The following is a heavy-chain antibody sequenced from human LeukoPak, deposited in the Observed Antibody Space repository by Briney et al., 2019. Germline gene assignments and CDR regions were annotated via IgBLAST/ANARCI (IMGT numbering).Heavy chain of an antibody. CDR3: TRAVAGHPD. Sequence: SETLSLTCAISGVPFSNYYWSWVRQSPGQGLEWIGEINHSGYTNYNPSLKSRVTMSIDTSTNQFSLMLTSVTAADAGVYYCTRAVAGHPDWGQGTLVTVSS. CDR2: INHSGYT. J-gene: IGHJ4*02. V-gene: IGHV4-34*01. CDR1: GVPFSNYY. D-gene: IGHD6-19*01.